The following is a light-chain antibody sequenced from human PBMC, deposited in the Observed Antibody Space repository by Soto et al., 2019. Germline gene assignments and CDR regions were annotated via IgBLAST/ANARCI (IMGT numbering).Light chain of an antibody. Sequence: QSALTQPASVSGSPGQSITISCTGTSSDVGGHNYVSWYQQHPGKAPKLMIYGVSYRPSGVSNRFSGSKSGSTASLTISGLQAEDEADYYCSSYTSSSTYVFGTGTKVTVL. CDR1: SSDVGGHNY. CDR2: GVS. J-gene: IGLJ1*01. CDR3: SSYTSSSTYV. V-gene: IGLV2-14*01.